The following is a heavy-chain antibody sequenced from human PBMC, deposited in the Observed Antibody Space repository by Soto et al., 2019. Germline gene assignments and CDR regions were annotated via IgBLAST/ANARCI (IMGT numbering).Heavy chain of an antibody. CDR1: GFTFRTYD. CDR3: AKDLRPDGRYDLDY. CDR2: IVGDASSI. V-gene: IGHV3-23*03. J-gene: IGHJ4*02. Sequence: GXSLRLSCAAYGFTFRTYDMNWVRQAPGKGLEWVAVIVGDASSIDYADSVKGRFTISRDNSKNIMYLQMTSLKVEDTATYFCAKDLRPDGRYDLDYWGQGTQVTVSS. D-gene: IGHD6-19*01.